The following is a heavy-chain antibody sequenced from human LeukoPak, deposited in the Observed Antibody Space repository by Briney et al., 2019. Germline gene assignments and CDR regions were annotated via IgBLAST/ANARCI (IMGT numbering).Heavy chain of an antibody. CDR1: GGSISSGGYS. D-gene: IGHD6-13*01. J-gene: IGHJ4*02. V-gene: IGHV4-30-2*01. CDR3: ARGYSSSWLGNYYFDY. CDR2: IYHSGST. Sequence: SETLSLTCAVSGGSISSGGYSWSWIRQPPGTGLEWIGYIYHSGSTYYNPSPKSRVTISVDRSKNQFSLKLSSVTAADTAVYYCARGYSSSWLGNYYFDYWGQGTLVTVSS.